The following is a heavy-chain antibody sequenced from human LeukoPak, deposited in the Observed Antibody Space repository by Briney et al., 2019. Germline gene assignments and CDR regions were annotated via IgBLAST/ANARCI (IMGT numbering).Heavy chain of an antibody. CDR1: GGTFSSYA. CDR3: ARGPSDGAGYYYYYYMDV. J-gene: IGHJ6*03. Sequence: ASVKVSCKAPGGTFSSYAISWVRQAPGQGLEWMGGIIPIFGTANYAQKFQGRVTITTDESTSTAYMELSSLRSEDTAVYYCARGPSDGAGYYYYYYMDVWGKGTTVTVSS. D-gene: IGHD1-26*01. V-gene: IGHV1-69*05. CDR2: IIPIFGTA.